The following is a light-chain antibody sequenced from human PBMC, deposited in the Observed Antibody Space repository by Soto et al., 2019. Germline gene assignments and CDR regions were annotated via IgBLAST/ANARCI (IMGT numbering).Light chain of an antibody. CDR3: QQYGSSPYT. Sequence: EFVLTQSPGTLSLSPGERATLSCRASQSVSTNYLAWYQQRPGQAPRLLIYGVSSRATGVPDRFSGSGSRTHFTLTISRLEPEDFAVYYCQQYGSSPYTFGQGTKLEIK. CDR2: GVS. V-gene: IGKV3-20*01. CDR1: QSVSTNY. J-gene: IGKJ2*01.